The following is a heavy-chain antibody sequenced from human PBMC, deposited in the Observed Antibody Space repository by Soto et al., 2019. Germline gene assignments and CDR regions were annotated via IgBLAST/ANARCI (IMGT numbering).Heavy chain of an antibody. CDR1: GGLISRIDYF. CDR2: IYHTGTT. D-gene: IGHD1-1*01. V-gene: IGHV4-30-4*08. Sequence: SETLSLPLSVSGGLISRIDYFWSWIRQPPGKGLEWIGYIYHTGTTYYNPSLRSRVLISIDTSKSQFSMKLTSVTAADSAVYYCARVMSALQTWNDPWGPGTLVTVSS. J-gene: IGHJ5*02. CDR3: ARVMSALQTWNDP.